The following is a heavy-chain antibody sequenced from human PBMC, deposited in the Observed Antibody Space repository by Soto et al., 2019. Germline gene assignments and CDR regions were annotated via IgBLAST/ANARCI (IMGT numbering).Heavy chain of an antibody. CDR1: GYTFTSYY. J-gene: IGHJ4*02. D-gene: IGHD5-12*01. Sequence: QVQLVQSGAEVKKPGASVKVSCKASGYTFTSYYMHWVRQAPGQGLEWMGIINPSGGSTSYAQKFQGRVTMTRDTSTSTGYMELSSLRSEDTTVYYCARDSYSGYGPGVCDYWGQGTLVTVSS. CDR2: INPSGGST. V-gene: IGHV1-46*03. CDR3: ARDSYSGYGPGVCDY.